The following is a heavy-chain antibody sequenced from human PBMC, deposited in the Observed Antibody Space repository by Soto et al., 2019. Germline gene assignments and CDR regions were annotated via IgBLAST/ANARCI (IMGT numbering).Heavy chain of an antibody. CDR1: GFTFSDYY. V-gene: IGHV3-11*01. CDR3: ARDPTIAVAGTNWFDP. D-gene: IGHD6-19*01. J-gene: IGHJ5*02. Sequence: GGSLRLSCAASGFTFSDYYMSWIRQAPGKGLEWVSYISSSGSTIYYADSVKGRFTISRDNAKNSLYLQMNSLRAEDTAVYYSARDPTIAVAGTNWFDPWGQGTLVTVSS. CDR2: ISSSGSTI.